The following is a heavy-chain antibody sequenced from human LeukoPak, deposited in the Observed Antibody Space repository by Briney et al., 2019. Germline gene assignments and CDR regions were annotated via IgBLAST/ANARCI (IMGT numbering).Heavy chain of an antibody. D-gene: IGHD5-18*01. CDR1: GFTFRSYA. V-gene: IGHV3-23*01. J-gene: IGHJ4*02. CDR2: TSGSGGST. CDR3: AKSGGYSYVENFDY. Sequence: PGGSLRLSCAASGFTFRSYAMNWVRQAPGKGLEWVSGTSGSGGSTFYADSVKGRFTMSRDSSKDTLYLQMNSLRAEDTAVYYCAKSGGYSYVENFDYWGQGTLVTVSS.